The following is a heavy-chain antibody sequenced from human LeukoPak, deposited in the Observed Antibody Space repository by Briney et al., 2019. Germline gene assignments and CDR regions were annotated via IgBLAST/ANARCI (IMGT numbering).Heavy chain of an antibody. V-gene: IGHV3-23*01. CDR3: TRVFPRGLYYYYYMDV. Sequence: PGGSLRLSCAASGFTFSSYAMSWVRQAPGKGLEWVSAISGSGGSTYYADSVKGRFTISRDNSKNTLYLQMNSLRAEDTAVYYCTRVFPRGLYYYYYMDVWVKGTTVTVSS. CDR2: ISGSGGST. J-gene: IGHJ6*03. CDR1: GFTFSSYA.